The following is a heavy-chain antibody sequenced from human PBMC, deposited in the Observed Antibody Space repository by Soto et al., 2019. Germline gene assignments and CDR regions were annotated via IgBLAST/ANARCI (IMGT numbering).Heavy chain of an antibody. CDR3: VREGSAWSRGY. D-gene: IGHD6-19*01. CDR2: ISEGGTTI. V-gene: IGHV3-11*01. Sequence: PGGSKRLSCTGSGLNIIDYYMSWIRQDPGKGLEWVSHISEGGTTIYYSDSVKGRFTVSRDDAKNSLYLQMNSLRVADTAVYYCVREGSAWSRGYWGQGTLVTVSS. J-gene: IGHJ4*02. CDR1: GLNIIDYY.